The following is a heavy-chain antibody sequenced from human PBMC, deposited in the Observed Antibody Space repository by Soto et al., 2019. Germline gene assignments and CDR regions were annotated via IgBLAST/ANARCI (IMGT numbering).Heavy chain of an antibody. J-gene: IGHJ4*02. D-gene: IGHD1-1*01. CDR2: ISYSGST. Sequence: SETLSLTCTVSGGSISNITYYWGWIRQPPGKSLGWIGSISYSGSTYYNPSLKSRVTISVDTSKNQFSLKLNSVTAADTAMYYCATFSWKHVGPVDYWGQGSLVTVSS. CDR3: ATFSWKHVGPVDY. CDR1: GGSISNITYY. V-gene: IGHV4-39*01.